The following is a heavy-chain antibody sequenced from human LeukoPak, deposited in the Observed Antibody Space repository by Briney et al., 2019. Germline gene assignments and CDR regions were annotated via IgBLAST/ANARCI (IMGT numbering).Heavy chain of an antibody. CDR2: INHSGST. D-gene: IGHD3-10*01. Sequence: PSETLSLTCTVSGGSISSGSYYWSWIRQPPGKGLEWIGEINHSGSTNYNPSLKSRVTISVDTSKNQFSLKLSSVTAADTAVYYCARDRHGSYYGSGSYKYWGQGTLVTVSS. V-gene: IGHV4-39*07. CDR1: GGSISSGSYY. CDR3: ARDRHGSYYGSGSYKY. J-gene: IGHJ4*02.